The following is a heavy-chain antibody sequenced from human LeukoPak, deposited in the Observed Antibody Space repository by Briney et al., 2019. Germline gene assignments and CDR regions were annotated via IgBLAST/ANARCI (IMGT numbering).Heavy chain of an antibody. CDR1: GFTFSSYW. CDR3: ARGGDYVWGSYRNQQYFQH. J-gene: IGHJ1*01. CDR2: IKQDGSEE. V-gene: IGHV3-7*01. Sequence: GGSLRLSCAASGFTFSSYWMSWVRQAPGKGLEWVANIKQDGSEENYVDSVKGRFTISRDNAKNSLYLQMNSLRAEDTAVYYCARGGDYVWGSYRNQQYFQHWGQGTLVTVSS. D-gene: IGHD3-16*02.